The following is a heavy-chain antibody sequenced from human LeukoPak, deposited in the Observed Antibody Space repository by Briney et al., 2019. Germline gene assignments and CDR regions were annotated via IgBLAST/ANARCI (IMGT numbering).Heavy chain of an antibody. CDR2: ISSSDSTI. J-gene: IGHJ4*02. CDR1: GFRVSDYY. CDR3: ARTDDSSGYYRD. V-gene: IGHV3-11*01. D-gene: IGHD3-22*01. Sequence: GGSLRLSCAVSGFRVSDYYMSWVRQAPGKGLEWVSYISSSDSTIYYADSVKGRFTISRDNAKNSLYLQMNSLRAEDTAVYYCARTDDSSGYYRDWGQGTLVTVSS.